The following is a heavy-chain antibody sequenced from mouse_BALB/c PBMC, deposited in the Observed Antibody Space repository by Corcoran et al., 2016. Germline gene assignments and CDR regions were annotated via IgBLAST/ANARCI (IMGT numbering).Heavy chain of an antibody. D-gene: IGHD2-14*01. CDR2: IDPANGNT. J-gene: IGHJ1*01. V-gene: IGHV14-3*02. Sequence: EVQLQQSGAELVKPGASVKLSCTASGFNIKDTYMHWVKQRPEQGLEWIGRIDPANGNTKYAPKVQGKATITADTSSNTAYLQLSSLTSEDTAVYDCARSKYRYDSDWYCHCWGAGTTVNFSS. CDR3: ARSKYRYDSDWYCHC. CDR1: GFNIKDTY.